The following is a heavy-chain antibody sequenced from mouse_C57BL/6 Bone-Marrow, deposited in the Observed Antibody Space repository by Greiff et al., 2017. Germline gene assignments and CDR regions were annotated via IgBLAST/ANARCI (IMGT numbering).Heavy chain of an antibody. CDR3: ARVEFDGSSGDWYFDV. CDR2: IYPRDGSP. D-gene: IGHD1-1*01. Sequence: QVQLQQSGPELVKPGASVKLSCKASGYTFKSYDINWVKQRPGQGLEWIGWIYPRDGSPKYTEKFKGKATLTVDTSSGTAYMELHSLTSEDSAVYFCARVEFDGSSGDWYFDVWGTGTTVTVSS. V-gene: IGHV1-85*01. CDR1: GYTFKSYD. J-gene: IGHJ1*03.